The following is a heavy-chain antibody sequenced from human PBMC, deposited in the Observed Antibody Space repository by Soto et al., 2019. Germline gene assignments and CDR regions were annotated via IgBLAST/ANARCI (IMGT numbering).Heavy chain of an antibody. CDR2: INAGNGNT. CDR3: ARDSTNLGAFDI. CDR1: GYTFTSYA. Sequence: ASVKVSCKASGYTFTSYAMHWVRQAPGQRLEWMGWINAGNGNTKYSQKFQGRVTMTTDTSTSTAYMELRSLRSDDTAVYYCARDSTNLGAFDIWGQGTMVTVSS. V-gene: IGHV1-3*01. D-gene: IGHD5-12*01. J-gene: IGHJ3*02.